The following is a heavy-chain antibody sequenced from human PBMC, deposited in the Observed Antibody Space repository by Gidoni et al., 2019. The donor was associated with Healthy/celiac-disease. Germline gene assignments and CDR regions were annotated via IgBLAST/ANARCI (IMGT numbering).Heavy chain of an antibody. CDR2: ISWNSGSI. Sequence: EVQLVESGGGLVQPGRSLRLSCAASGFTFDDYAMHWVRPAPGKGLEWVSGISWNSGSIGYADSVKGRFTISRDNAKNSLYLQMNSLRAEDTALYYCAKDISGGNLWAHYDYVWGSYRSDAFDIWGQGTMVTVSS. V-gene: IGHV3-9*01. CDR3: AKDISGGNLWAHYDYVWGSYRSDAFDI. D-gene: IGHD3-16*02. CDR1: GFTFDDYA. J-gene: IGHJ3*02.